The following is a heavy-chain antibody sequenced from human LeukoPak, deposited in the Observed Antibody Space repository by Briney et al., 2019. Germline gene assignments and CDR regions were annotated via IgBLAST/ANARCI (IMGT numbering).Heavy chain of an antibody. J-gene: IGHJ4*02. D-gene: IGHD2-15*01. Sequence: KSSETLSLTCALYTRSFTGYYWSWIRQPPGKGLEWIGEIKHDGSTNYNPSLKSRVTMSLDTSKNQFFLNLNSVTAADTAVYYCARGFPGVVARDWGQGTLVTVSS. CDR2: IKHDGST. CDR3: ARGFPGVVARD. CDR1: TRSFTGYY. V-gene: IGHV4-34*01.